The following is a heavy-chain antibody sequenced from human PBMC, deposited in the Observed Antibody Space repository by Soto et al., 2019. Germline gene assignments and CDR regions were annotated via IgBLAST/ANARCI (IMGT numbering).Heavy chain of an antibody. Sequence: QVQLVESGGGVVQPGRSLRLSCAASGFTFSSYGMHWVRQAPGKGLEWVAVISYDGSNKYYADSVTGRFTISRDNSKNTLYLQMNSLRAEDTAVYYCAKDRVVVVPAAPTLYYYYGMDVWGQGTTVTVSS. J-gene: IGHJ6*02. CDR2: ISYDGSNK. D-gene: IGHD2-2*01. V-gene: IGHV3-30*18. CDR1: GFTFSSYG. CDR3: AKDRVVVVPAAPTLYYYYGMDV.